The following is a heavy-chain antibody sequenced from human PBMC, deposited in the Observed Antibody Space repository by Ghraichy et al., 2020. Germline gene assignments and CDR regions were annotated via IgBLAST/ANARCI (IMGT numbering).Heavy chain of an antibody. CDR3: ARDQKYVDTTLVTPRLFDY. V-gene: IGHV3-7*03. CDR1: GFTFSSYW. CDR2: MKQDGSEK. Sequence: GALRLSCVASGFTFSSYWMSWVRQAPGKGLEWVANMKQDGSEKRYVDSVKGRFTISRDNAKNSLYLQMNSLRAEDTAVYYCARDQKYVDTTLVTPRLFDYWGQGTLVTVSS. J-gene: IGHJ4*02. D-gene: IGHD5-18*01.